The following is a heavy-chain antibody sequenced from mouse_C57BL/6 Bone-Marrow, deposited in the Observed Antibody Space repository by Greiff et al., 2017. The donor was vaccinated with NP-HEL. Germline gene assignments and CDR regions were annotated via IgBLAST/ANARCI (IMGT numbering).Heavy chain of an antibody. CDR2: ISDGGSYT. J-gene: IGHJ3*01. V-gene: IGHV5-4*03. D-gene: IGHD3-2*02. CDR1: GFTFSSYA. CDR3: ARAYSSGFAWFAY. Sequence: EVKLMESGGGLVKPGGSLKLSCAASGFTFSSYAMSWVRQTPEKRLEWVATISDGGSYTYYPDNVKGRFTISRDNAKNNLYLQMSHLKSEDTAMYYCARAYSSGFAWFAYWGQGTLVTVSA.